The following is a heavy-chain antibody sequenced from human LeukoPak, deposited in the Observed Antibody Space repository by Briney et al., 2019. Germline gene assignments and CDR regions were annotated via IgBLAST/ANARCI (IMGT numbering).Heavy chain of an antibody. Sequence: ASVKVSCKASGYTFTINHIHWVRQAPGQGLEWMGVINPSGDSTTYAQNFQGRVTMTRDTSTSTVYMELRSRRSEDTAIYYCAKLAASDTGETYWGQGTLVTVSP. CDR2: INPSGDST. CDR3: AKLAASDTGETY. V-gene: IGHV1-46*01. D-gene: IGHD6-13*01. CDR1: GYTFTINH. J-gene: IGHJ4*02.